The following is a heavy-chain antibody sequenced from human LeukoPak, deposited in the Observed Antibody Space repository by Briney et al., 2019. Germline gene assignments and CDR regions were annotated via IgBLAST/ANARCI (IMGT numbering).Heavy chain of an antibody. CDR1: GFTFSSYA. V-gene: IGHV3-30*04. J-gene: IGHJ4*02. D-gene: IGHD2-2*01. CDR2: ISYDGRNK. CDR3: ARARRGCSSTSCYGGNFDY. Sequence: GGSLRLSCAASGFTFSSYAMHGFRQAPGKGLEGVAVISYDGRNKYYADSVKGRFTISRDNSKNTLYLQMNSLRAEDTAVYYCARARRGCSSTSCYGGNFDYWGQGTLVTVSS.